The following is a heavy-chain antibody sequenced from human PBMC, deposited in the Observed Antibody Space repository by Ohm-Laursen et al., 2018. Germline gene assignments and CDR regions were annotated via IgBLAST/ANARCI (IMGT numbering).Heavy chain of an antibody. CDR2: MNPNSGNT. Sequence: ASVKVSCNASGYTFTSYDINWVRQATGQGLEWMGWMNPNSGNTGYAQKFQGRVTMTRNTSISTAYMELSSLRSEDTAVYYCARDYSYGYYYYYGMDVWGQGTTVTVSS. CDR1: GYTFTSYD. J-gene: IGHJ6*02. CDR3: ARDYSYGYYYYYGMDV. D-gene: IGHD5-18*01. V-gene: IGHV1-8*01.